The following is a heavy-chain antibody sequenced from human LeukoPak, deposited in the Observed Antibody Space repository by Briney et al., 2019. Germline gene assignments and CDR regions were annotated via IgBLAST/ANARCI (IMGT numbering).Heavy chain of an antibody. CDR1: GDTFITYT. CDR3: AREGRQELPFDY. D-gene: IGHD1-26*01. CDR2: IIPILGIA. V-gene: IGHV1-69*04. Sequence: ASVKVSCKASGDTFITYTFSWVRQAPGQGLEWMGRIIPILGIANYAQKFQGRVTITTDKSTSTAYMELSSLRSEDTAVYYCAREGRQELPFDYWGQGTLVTVSS. J-gene: IGHJ4*02.